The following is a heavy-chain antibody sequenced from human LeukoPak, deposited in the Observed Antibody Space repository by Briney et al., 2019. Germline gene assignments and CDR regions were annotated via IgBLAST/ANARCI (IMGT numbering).Heavy chain of an antibody. CDR1: GFTVSNKY. D-gene: IGHD6-19*01. Sequence: GGSLRLSCAASGFTVSNKYMSWVRQPAGKGLEWVSVLYSGGATFYADSVKGRFTISRDTSKNTLYLQMNDLRADDTAVYYCTKLKGWYGEGFFDYWGQGTLVTVSS. J-gene: IGHJ4*02. CDR3: TKLKGWYGEGFFDY. CDR2: LYSGGAT. V-gene: IGHV3-53*01.